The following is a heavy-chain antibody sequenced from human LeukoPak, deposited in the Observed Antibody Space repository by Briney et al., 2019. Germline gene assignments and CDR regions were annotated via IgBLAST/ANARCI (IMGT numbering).Heavy chain of an antibody. D-gene: IGHD1-26*01. CDR3: ARSDETIIVGALFDY. CDR2: ISYDGSNK. Sequence: GESLRLSCAASGFIFSNYAMSWVRQAPGKGLEWVAVISYDGSNKYYADSVKGRFTISRDNSKNTLYLQMNSLRAEDTAVYYCARSDETIIVGALFDYWGQGTLVTVSS. J-gene: IGHJ4*02. CDR1: GFIFSNYA. V-gene: IGHV3-30-3*01.